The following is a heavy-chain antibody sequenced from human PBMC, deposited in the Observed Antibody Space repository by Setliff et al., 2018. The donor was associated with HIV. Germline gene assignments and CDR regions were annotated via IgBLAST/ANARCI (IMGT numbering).Heavy chain of an antibody. J-gene: IGHJ4*02. CDR3: ARATGPTYYFDY. CDR2: VYYSGST. Sequence: SETLSLTCSVSDGSISSSNYYWGWIRQPPGRRLEWIGSVYYSGSTYYNPSLKSRITISEDTSSNQFSLRVTSVTAADTALYFCARATGPTYYFDYWGQGTLVTVS. CDR1: DGSISSSNYY. V-gene: IGHV4-39*01.